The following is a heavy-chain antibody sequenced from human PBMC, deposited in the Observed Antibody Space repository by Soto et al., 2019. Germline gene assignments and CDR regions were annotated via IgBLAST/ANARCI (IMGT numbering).Heavy chain of an antibody. J-gene: IGHJ4*02. V-gene: IGHV4-59*01. CDR2: IYYSGST. D-gene: IGHD3-10*01. Sequence: QVQLQESGPGLVKPSETLSLTCTVSGGSISSYYWGWIRQPPGKGLEWIGYIYYSGSTNYNPSLKSRVTISVDTSKNQFSLKLSSVTAADTAVYYCARVGGSGSYKLDYWGQGTLVTVSS. CDR1: GGSISSYY. CDR3: ARVGGSGSYKLDY.